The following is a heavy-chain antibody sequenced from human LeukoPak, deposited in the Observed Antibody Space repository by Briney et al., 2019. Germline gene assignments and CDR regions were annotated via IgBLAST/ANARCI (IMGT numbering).Heavy chain of an antibody. CDR3: ARGTPYYDFWSGYLYYYYYMDV. J-gene: IGHJ6*03. CDR1: GGSFSGYY. D-gene: IGHD3-3*01. CDR2: INHSGST. V-gene: IGHV4-34*01. Sequence: PPETLSLTCAVYGGSFSGYYWSWIRQPPGKGLEWIGEINHSGSTNYNPSLKSRVTISVDTSKNQFSLKLSSVTAADTAVYYRARGTPYYDFWSGYLYYYYYMDVWGKGTTVTVSS.